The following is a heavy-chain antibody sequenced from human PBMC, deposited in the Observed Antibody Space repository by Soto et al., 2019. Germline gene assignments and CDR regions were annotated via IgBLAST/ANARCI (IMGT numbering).Heavy chain of an antibody. CDR2: IYHSGST. CDR3: ARETDYYGSGRDPGDAFDI. V-gene: IGHV4-30-2*01. Sequence: SETLSLTCAVSGGSISSGGYSWSWIRQPPGKGLEWIGYIYHSGSTYYNPSLKSRVTISVDRSKNQFSLKLSSVTAADTAVYYCARETDYYGSGRDPGDAFDIWGQGPMVTVS. D-gene: IGHD3-10*01. CDR1: GGSISSGGYS. J-gene: IGHJ3*02.